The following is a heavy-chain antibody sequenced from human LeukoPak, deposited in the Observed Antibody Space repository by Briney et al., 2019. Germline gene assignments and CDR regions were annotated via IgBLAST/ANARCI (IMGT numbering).Heavy chain of an antibody. V-gene: IGHV3-23*01. J-gene: IGHJ4*02. D-gene: IGHD2-2*01. CDR1: GFTVSNYA. CDR3: ARYCSGTCYSGFEY. Sequence: GGSQRLSCAASGFTVSNYAMSWVRQAPGKGLEWVSTIRGSGGNTYYVDSVKGRFTISRDTSKNTLYLQMNSLRAEDTALYYCARYCSGTCYSGFEYWGQGALVTVSS. CDR2: IRGSGGNT.